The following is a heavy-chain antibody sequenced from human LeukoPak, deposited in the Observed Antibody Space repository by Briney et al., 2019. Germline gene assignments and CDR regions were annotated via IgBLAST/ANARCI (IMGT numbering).Heavy chain of an antibody. Sequence: GGSLRLSCAASGFTFSSYAMHWVRQAPGKGLEYVSAISSNGGSTYYANSVKGRFTISRDNSKNTLYLQMSSLRAEDTAVYYCAKDIQSDDFWSGSTFDYWGRGTLVTVSS. D-gene: IGHD3-3*01. V-gene: IGHV3-64*01. CDR2: ISSNGGST. CDR1: GFTFSSYA. J-gene: IGHJ4*02. CDR3: AKDIQSDDFWSGSTFDY.